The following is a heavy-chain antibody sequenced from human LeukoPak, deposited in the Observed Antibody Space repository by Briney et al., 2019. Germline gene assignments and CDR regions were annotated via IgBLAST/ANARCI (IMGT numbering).Heavy chain of an antibody. CDR3: TTDPQAAGIDY. J-gene: IGHJ4*02. CDR2: IKSKTDGGTT. CDR1: GFTFSNAW. Sequence: GGSLRLSCAASGFTFSNAWMSWVCQAPGKGLEWVGRIKSKTDGGTTDYAAPVKGRFTISRDDSKNTLYLQMNSLKTEDTAVYYCTTDPQAAGIDYWGQGTLVTVSS. D-gene: IGHD1-1*01. V-gene: IGHV3-15*01.